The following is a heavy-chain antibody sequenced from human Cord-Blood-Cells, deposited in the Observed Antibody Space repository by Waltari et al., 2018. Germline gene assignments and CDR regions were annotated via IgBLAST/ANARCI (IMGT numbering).Heavy chain of an antibody. CDR2: IYYSGGP. Sequence: QLQLQESGPGLVKPSETLSLTCTVSGGSISSSSYYWGWIRQPPGKGLECIGCIYYSGGPYDNPSLRSRVTISVDTSKNQFSLKLSSVTAADTAVYYCARQVLGISGIGVAFDIWGQGTMVTVSS. CDR1: GGSISSSSYY. V-gene: IGHV4-39*01. CDR3: ARQVLGISGIGVAFDI. D-gene: IGHD7-27*01. J-gene: IGHJ3*02.